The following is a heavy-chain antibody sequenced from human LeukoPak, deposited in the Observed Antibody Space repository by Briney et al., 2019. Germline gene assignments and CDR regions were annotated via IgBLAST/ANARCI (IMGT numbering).Heavy chain of an antibody. CDR1: GFTFDDYG. D-gene: IGHD3-22*01. Sequence: AGGSLRLSCAASGFTFDDYGMSWVRQAPGKGLEWASGINWNGGSTGYADSVKGRFTISRDNAKNSLYLQMNSLRAEDTALYYCARDIYYDSSGYLYWGQGTLVTASS. CDR3: ARDIYYDSSGYLY. V-gene: IGHV3-20*04. J-gene: IGHJ4*02. CDR2: INWNGGST.